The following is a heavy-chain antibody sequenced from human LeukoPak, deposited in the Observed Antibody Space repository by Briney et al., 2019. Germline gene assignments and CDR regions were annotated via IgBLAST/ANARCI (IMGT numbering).Heavy chain of an antibody. Sequence: GGSLRLSCAASGFTFSSYAMHWVRQAPDKGLEWVAVISYDGSNKYYADSVKGRFTISRDNSKNTLYLQMNSLRPEDSAVHYCAKDGRGSGYFPDYWGQGTLVTVSS. CDR1: GFTFSSYA. CDR2: ISYDGSNK. J-gene: IGHJ4*02. V-gene: IGHV3-30*18. D-gene: IGHD3-22*01. CDR3: AKDGRGSGYFPDY.